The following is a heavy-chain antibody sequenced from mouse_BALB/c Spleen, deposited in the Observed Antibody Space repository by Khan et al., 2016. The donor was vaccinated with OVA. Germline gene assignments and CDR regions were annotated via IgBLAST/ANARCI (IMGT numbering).Heavy chain of an antibody. CDR3: ARSTYRYAFAY. Sequence: EVQLQESGPSLVKPSQTLSLTCSVTGDSITSGYWSWIRKFPGNKLEYMGYMIYSGNTYYNPSLKSRISITRHTSKTQYYLQLNSLTTEDTATYYCARSTYRYAFAYWGQGTLVTVSA. J-gene: IGHJ3*01. V-gene: IGHV3-8*02. CDR2: MIYSGNT. D-gene: IGHD2-14*01. CDR1: GDSITSGY.